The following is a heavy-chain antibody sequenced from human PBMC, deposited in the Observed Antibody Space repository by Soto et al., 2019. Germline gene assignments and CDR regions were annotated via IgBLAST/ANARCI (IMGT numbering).Heavy chain of an antibody. D-gene: IGHD1-26*01. V-gene: IGHV3-7*01. Sequence: GGSLRLSCAASGFTFSSYWMTWVRQAPGKGLEWAANIKHDGSEKYYVDSVKGRFTISRDNARNSVLLEMKSLRAEDTAVYSCVRDRSGSYLEGFDYWGQGTLVTVSS. CDR3: VRDRSGSYLEGFDY. J-gene: IGHJ4*02. CDR2: IKHDGSEK. CDR1: GFTFSSYW.